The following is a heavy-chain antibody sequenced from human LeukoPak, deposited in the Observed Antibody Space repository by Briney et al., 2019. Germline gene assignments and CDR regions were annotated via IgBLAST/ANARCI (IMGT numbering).Heavy chain of an antibody. V-gene: IGHV1-46*01. CDR1: GYTFTSQY. Sequence: GASVTVSCKASGYTFTSQYMYWVRQAPGQGLEWMGVINPGGGSTSYAQKFQGRVAMTSDTSTSTVYMELRSLTSEDTALYYCARAMGDCSSTTCYTPLDYWGQGTLVTVSS. D-gene: IGHD2-2*02. CDR2: INPGGGST. J-gene: IGHJ4*02. CDR3: ARAMGDCSSTTCYTPLDY.